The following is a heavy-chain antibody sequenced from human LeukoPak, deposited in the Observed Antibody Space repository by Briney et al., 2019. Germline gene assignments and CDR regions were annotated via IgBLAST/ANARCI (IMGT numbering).Heavy chain of an antibody. CDR1: GFTCDDYA. V-gene: IGHV3-9*01. D-gene: IGHD6-13*01. J-gene: IGHJ6*02. CDR2: ISWNSGSI. CDR3: AKDVESSSWPLYHYGMDV. Sequence: GRSLRLSCAASGFTCDDYAMHWVRQAPGKGLEWVSGISWNSGSIGYADSVKGRFTISRDNAKNSLYLQMNSLRAEDTALYYCAKDVESSSWPLYHYGMDVWGQGTTVTVSS.